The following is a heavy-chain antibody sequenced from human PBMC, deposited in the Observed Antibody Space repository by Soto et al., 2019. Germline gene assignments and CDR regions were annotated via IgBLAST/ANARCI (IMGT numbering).Heavy chain of an antibody. CDR3: AKGSWRGYCSDTSCYTINY. V-gene: IGHV1-46*01. CDR1: AVTFTSYF. Sequence: ASVKVSCKAPAVTFTSYFMHWVRQAPGHGLEWIGVINPNGGSTKFAQTFQGRVTMTSNTSINTAYMELSSLRSEDTAVYYCAKGSWRGYCSDTSCYTINYWGQGTLVTVSS. CDR2: INPNGGST. D-gene: IGHD2-2*02. J-gene: IGHJ4*02.